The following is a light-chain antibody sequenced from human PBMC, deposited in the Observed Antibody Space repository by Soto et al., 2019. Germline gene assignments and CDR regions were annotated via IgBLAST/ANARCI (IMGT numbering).Light chain of an antibody. CDR3: SSYAGSNNLL. J-gene: IGLJ2*01. CDR1: SSDVGGYNY. Sequence: QSVLTQPPSAYGSPGQSVTISCTGTSSDVGGYNYVSWYQQHPGKAPKLMIYEVNERPSGVPDRFSGSKSGNTASLTVSGLQAEDEADYYCSSYAGSNNLLFGGGTKLTVL. CDR2: EVN. V-gene: IGLV2-8*01.